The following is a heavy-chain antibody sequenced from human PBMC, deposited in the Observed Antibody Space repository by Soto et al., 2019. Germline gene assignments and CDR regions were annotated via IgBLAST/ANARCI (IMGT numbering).Heavy chain of an antibody. V-gene: IGHV4-59*08. J-gene: IGHJ6*02. D-gene: IGHD2-2*01. Sequence: QVQLQESGPGLVKPSETLSLTCTVSAGSISTYYWSWIRQPPGKGLEWIGYIYYSGSTNYNPSLKSRVTISVDTSKNQFSLKLTSVTAADTAVYYCARFNYCNSGTSCYYYYGMDVWGQGTTVTVSS. CDR2: IYYSGST. CDR1: AGSISTYY. CDR3: ARFNYCNSGTSCYYYYGMDV.